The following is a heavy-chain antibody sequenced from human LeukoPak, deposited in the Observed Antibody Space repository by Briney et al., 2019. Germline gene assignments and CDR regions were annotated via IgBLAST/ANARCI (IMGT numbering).Heavy chain of an antibody. CDR2: ISSSGSTI. V-gene: IGHV3-48*03. CDR1: GFTFSSYE. CDR3: ARDLLGVGALGNWFDP. J-gene: IGHJ5*02. D-gene: IGHD1-26*01. Sequence: GGSLRLSCAASGFTFSSYEMNWVRQAPGKGLEWVSYISSSGSTIYYADSVKGRFTISRDNSKNTLYLQMNSLRAEDTAVYYCARDLLGVGALGNWFDPWGQGTLVTVSS.